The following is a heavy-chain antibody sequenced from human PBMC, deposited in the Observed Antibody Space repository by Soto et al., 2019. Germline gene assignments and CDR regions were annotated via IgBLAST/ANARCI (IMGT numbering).Heavy chain of an antibody. D-gene: IGHD2-15*01. V-gene: IGHV1-69*18. CDR2: IIPFSGTS. CDR3: ARDRCNTRTGTRDSVFDP. Sequence: QVQLVQSGAEVKRPGSSVKVSCKASGGTFSTNTISWVRQAPGQGLEWIGRIIPFSGTSNSAQKFQGRVTITAEESTGTSYLELSSVSSEDTAVYYCARDRCNTRTGTRDSVFDPWGQGTLVTVSS. CDR1: GGTFSTNT. J-gene: IGHJ5*02.